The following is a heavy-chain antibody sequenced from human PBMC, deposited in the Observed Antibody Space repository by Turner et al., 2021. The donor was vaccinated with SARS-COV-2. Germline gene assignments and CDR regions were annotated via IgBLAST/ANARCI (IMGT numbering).Heavy chain of an antibody. CDR3: AKDQTVATLDYYYSMDV. D-gene: IGHD4-17*01. Sequence: EVQLLESGGGLVQPGGSLRLSCVASGFTFGSYAMSWVRQAPGKGLEWVSAISGRGGTTYYADSVKGQFTISRDNSKNTLYLQMNSLRAEDTALYYCAKDQTVATLDYYYSMDVWGQGTTVTVSS. J-gene: IGHJ6*02. V-gene: IGHV3-23*01. CDR1: GFTFGSYA. CDR2: ISGRGGTT.